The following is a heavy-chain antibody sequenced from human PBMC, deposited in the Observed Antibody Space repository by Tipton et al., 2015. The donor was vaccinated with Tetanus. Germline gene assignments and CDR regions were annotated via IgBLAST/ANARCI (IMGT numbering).Heavy chain of an antibody. CDR3: ARSIAGSGDDYYGMDV. CDR2: INEDGSGN. J-gene: IGHJ6*02. V-gene: IGHV3-7*01. CDR1: GFTFSRFW. Sequence: SLRLSCAASGFTFSRFWMTWGRQAPGKGLEWVANINEDGSGNYYVDSVKGRFTISRDNAGNSLFLQMNSLRVEDTAVYYCARSIAGSGDDYYGMDVWGQGTTVTVSS. D-gene: IGHD6-19*01.